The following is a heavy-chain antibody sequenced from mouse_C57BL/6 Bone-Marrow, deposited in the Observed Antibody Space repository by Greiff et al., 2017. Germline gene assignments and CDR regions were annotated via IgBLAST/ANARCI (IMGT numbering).Heavy chain of an antibody. J-gene: IGHJ1*03. Sequence: EVKLMESGGGLVQSGRSLRLSCATSGFTFSDFYMEWVRQAPGKGLEWIAASRNKANDYTTEYSASVKGRFIVSRDTSQSILYLQMNALGAEDTAIYYCARDYYGSSYWYFDVWGTGTTVTVSS. CDR3: ARDYYGSSYWYFDV. V-gene: IGHV7-1*01. CDR1: GFTFSDFY. CDR2: SRNKANDYTT. D-gene: IGHD1-1*01.